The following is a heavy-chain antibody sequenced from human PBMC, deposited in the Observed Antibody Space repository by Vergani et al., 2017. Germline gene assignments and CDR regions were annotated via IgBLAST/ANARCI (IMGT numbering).Heavy chain of an antibody. J-gene: IGHJ3*02. CDR3: ARVLIPSEPLYYDFSSHAFDI. V-gene: IGHV4-59*01. D-gene: IGHD3-3*01. CDR1: GGSISSYY. Sequence: QVQLQESGPGLVKPSETLSLTCTVSGGSISSYYWSWIRQPPGKGLEWIGYIYYSGSTNSNPSLKSRVTISVDTSTNQFSLKLSSVTAADTAVYYCARVLIPSEPLYYDFSSHAFDIWGQGTMVTVSS. CDR2: IYYSGST.